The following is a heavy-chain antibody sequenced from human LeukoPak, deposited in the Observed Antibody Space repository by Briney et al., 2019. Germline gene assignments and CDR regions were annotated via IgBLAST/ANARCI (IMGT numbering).Heavy chain of an antibody. Sequence: GASVKVSRKASGGTFSSYAISWVRQAPGQGLEWMGGIIPIFGTANYAQKFQGRVTITADESTSTAYMELSSLRSEDTAVYYCARAVGYGDPFDYWGQGTLVTVSS. J-gene: IGHJ4*02. V-gene: IGHV1-69*13. CDR1: GGTFSSYA. CDR3: ARAVGYGDPFDY. D-gene: IGHD4-17*01. CDR2: IIPIFGTA.